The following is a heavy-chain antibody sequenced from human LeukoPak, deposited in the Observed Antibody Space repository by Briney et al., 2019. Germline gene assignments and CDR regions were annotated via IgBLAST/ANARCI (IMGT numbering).Heavy chain of an antibody. J-gene: IGHJ6*03. D-gene: IGHD3-10*01. CDR3: AKDPRRSRPGVRGHHMGYYMDV. V-gene: IGHV3-30*18. CDR1: GFTFSSYG. CDR2: ISYDGSNK. Sequence: QSGGSLRLSCAASGFTFSSYGMHWVRQAPGKGLEWVAVISYDGSNKYYADSVKGRFTISRDNSKNTLYLQMNSLRAEDTAVYYCAKDPRRSRPGVRGHHMGYYMDVWGKGTTVTVSS.